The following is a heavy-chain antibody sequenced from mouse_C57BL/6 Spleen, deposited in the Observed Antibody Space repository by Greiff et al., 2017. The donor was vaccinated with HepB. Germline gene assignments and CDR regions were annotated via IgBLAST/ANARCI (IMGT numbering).Heavy chain of an antibody. CDR2: IYPSDSET. J-gene: IGHJ2*01. CDR3: ARYYANYFDY. Sequence: QVQLQQPGAELVRPGSSVKLSCKASGYTFTSYWMDWVKQRPGQGLEWIGNIYPSDSETHCNQKFKDKATLTVDKSSSTAYMQLSSLTSEDSAVYYCARYYANYFDYWGQGTTLTVSS. V-gene: IGHV1-61*01. CDR1: GYTFTSYW. D-gene: IGHD1-1*02.